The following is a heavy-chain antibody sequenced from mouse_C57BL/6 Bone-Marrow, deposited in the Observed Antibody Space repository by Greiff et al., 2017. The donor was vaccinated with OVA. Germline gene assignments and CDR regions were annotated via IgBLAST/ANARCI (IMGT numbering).Heavy chain of an antibody. D-gene: IGHD1-1*01. CDR2: IWTGGGT. CDR1: GFSLTSYA. CDR3: ARKGYYGSSYDGYFDV. V-gene: IGHV2-9-1*01. J-gene: IGHJ1*03. Sequence: VKLVESGPGLVAPSQSLSITCTVSGFSLTSYAISWVRQPPGKGLEWLGVIWTGGGTNYNSAHKSRLSISKDNSKSQVFLKMNRLQTDDTARYYFARKGYYGSSYDGYFDVWGTGTTVTVSS.